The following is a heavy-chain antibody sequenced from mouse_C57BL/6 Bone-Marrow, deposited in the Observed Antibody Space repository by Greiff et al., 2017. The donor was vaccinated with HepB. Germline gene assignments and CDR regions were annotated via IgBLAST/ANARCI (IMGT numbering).Heavy chain of an antibody. J-gene: IGHJ2*01. Sequence: EVKLVESGGDLVKPGGSLKLSCAASGFTFSSYGMSWVRQTPDKRLEWVATISSGGSYTYYPDSVKGRFTISRDNAKNTLYLQMSSLKSEDTAMYYCARRGSSGDYFDYWGQGTTLTVSS. CDR3: ARRGSSGDYFDY. CDR2: ISSGGSYT. CDR1: GFTFSSYG. V-gene: IGHV5-6*02. D-gene: IGHD3-2*02.